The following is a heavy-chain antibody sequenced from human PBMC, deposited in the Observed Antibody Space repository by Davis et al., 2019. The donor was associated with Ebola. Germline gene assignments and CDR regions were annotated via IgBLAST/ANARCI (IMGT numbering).Heavy chain of an antibody. Sequence: GESLKISCTASGFTVSSNHMSWVRQAPGKGLEWVSVIYDQSTAYADAVRGRFIISRDKSNNTLYLEMSSLRVDDTAVYHCATTQWLREFDYWGQGTLVTVSS. D-gene: IGHD6-19*01. V-gene: IGHV3-53*05. CDR3: ATTQWLREFDY. CDR1: GFTVSSNH. J-gene: IGHJ4*02. CDR2: IYDQST.